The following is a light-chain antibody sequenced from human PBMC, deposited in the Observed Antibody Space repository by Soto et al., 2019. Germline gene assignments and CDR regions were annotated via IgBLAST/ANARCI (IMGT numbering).Light chain of an antibody. CDR2: STS. CDR1: ESISSSY. Sequence: EIVLTQSPGALSLSPGEGATLRCSASESISSSYLAWYQQRRGQAPRLLISSTSTRAAGISPRFSGSGAGRDFTLTISSLEPEDSAIYYCQQYGASPPATFGGGTRVEI. CDR3: QQYGASPPAT. J-gene: IGKJ4*01. V-gene: IGKV3-20*01.